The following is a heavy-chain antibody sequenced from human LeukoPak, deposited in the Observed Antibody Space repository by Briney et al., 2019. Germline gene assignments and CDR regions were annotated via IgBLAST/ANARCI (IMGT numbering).Heavy chain of an antibody. J-gene: IGHJ6*03. Sequence: ASVRVSCRASGYTFSGYYMHWVRQAPGQGLEWMGWINPDRGGTNYAQKFQGRVTMTRETSISTAYMELSSLRSEDTAVYYCARGVSSYYMDVWGKGTTVTVSS. V-gene: IGHV1-2*02. CDR1: GYTFSGYY. D-gene: IGHD2-2*01. CDR3: ARGVSSYYMDV. CDR2: INPDRGGT.